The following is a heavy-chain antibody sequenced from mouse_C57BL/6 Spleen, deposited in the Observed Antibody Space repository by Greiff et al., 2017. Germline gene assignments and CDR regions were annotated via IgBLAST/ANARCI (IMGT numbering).Heavy chain of an antibody. D-gene: IGHD1-1*01. J-gene: IGHJ3*01. CDR3: AKGDYGSSWWFAY. Sequence: QVQLQQPGAELVKPGASVKMSCKASGYTFTSYWISWVKQRPGQGLEWIGDIYPGSGSTTYNEKFKSKATLTVDTSSSTAYMQLSSLTSEDSAVFYCAKGDYGSSWWFAYWGQGTLVTVSA. CDR1: GYTFTSYW. CDR2: IYPGSGST. V-gene: IGHV1-55*01.